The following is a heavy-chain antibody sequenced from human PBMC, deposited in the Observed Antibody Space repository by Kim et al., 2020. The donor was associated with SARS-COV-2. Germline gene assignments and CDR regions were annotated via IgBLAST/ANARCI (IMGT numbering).Heavy chain of an antibody. CDR2: IWYDGSNK. V-gene: IGHV3-33*01. Sequence: GGSLRLSCAASGYTFRNYGMHWVRQAPGKGLEWVALIWYDGSNKYYADSVKGRFTISRDDSRNTLYLQMNSLRAEDTAVYYCARDPGVTNYYLDYWVQGSLVTVSS. J-gene: IGHJ4*02. CDR1: GYTFRNYG. D-gene: IGHD3-22*01. CDR3: ARDPGVTNYYLDY.